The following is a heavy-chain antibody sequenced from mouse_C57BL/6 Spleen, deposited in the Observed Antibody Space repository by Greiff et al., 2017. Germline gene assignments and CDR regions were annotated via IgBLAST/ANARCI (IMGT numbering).Heavy chain of an antibody. CDR3: TTCIPYYYAMDY. J-gene: IGHJ4*01. Sequence: EVQLQQSGAELVRPGASVKLSCTASGFNIKDDYMHWVKQRPEQGLEWIGWIDPENGDTEYASKFQGKATITADPSSNTAYLQLSSLTSEDTAVYYCTTCIPYYYAMDYWGQGTSVTVSS. V-gene: IGHV14-4*01. CDR2: IDPENGDT. CDR1: GFNIKDDY.